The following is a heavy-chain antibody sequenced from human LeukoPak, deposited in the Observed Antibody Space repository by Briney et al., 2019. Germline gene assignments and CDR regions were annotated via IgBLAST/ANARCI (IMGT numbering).Heavy chain of an antibody. CDR1: GGSFSGYY. CDR3: ARIVNYYCNYMDV. Sequence: PSETLSLTCAVYGGSFSGYYWSWIRQPPGKGLEWIGEINHSGSTNYNPSLKSRLTISVDTSKNQVSLKLSSVTAADSAVYYCARIVNYYCNYMDVWGKGTTVTVS. D-gene: IGHD2-15*01. V-gene: IGHV4-34*01. CDR2: INHSGST. J-gene: IGHJ6*03.